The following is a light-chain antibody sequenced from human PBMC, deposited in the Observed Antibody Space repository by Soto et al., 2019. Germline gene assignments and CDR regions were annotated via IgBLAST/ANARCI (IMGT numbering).Light chain of an antibody. V-gene: IGKV3-20*01. CDR3: QQYGSSPLT. CDR2: GAS. CDR1: QSVSGSY. Sequence: EIVLTQSPGTLSLSPGERATLSCRASQSVSGSYLAWYQQKPGQAPRLLIYGASSRATAIPDRFSGSGSGTDFTLAISGLEPEDVAVFYCQQYGSSPLTFGGGTRVEIK. J-gene: IGKJ4*01.